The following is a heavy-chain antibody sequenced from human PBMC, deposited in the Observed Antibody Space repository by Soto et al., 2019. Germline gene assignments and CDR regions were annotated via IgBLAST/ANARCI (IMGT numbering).Heavy chain of an antibody. V-gene: IGHV3-15*07. CDR1: GFTFSNAW. D-gene: IGHD3-22*01. CDR3: TTASDSSGYSYFDY. J-gene: IGHJ4*02. CDR2: IKSKTDGGTT. Sequence: PGGSLRLSCAASGFTFSNAWMNWVRQAPGKGLEWVGRIKSKTDGGTTDYAAPVKGRFTISRDDSKNTLYLQKNSLKTEDTAVFYCTTASDSSGYSYFDYWGQGTLVTVSS.